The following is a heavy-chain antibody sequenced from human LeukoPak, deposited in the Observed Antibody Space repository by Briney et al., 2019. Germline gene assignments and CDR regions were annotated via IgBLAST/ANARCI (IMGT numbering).Heavy chain of an antibody. V-gene: IGHV4-59*08. J-gene: IGHJ4*02. CDR2: IYNSGSP. Sequence: SETLSLTCTVSGGSISTYHWSWIRQPPGKGLEWIGYIYNSGSPNYNPSLRSRVTISEDTSKNQFSLKLTSVTAADTAVYYCARNVGWYSHDSWGQGTLVTVSS. CDR3: ARNVGWYSHDS. CDR1: GGSISTYH. D-gene: IGHD6-19*01.